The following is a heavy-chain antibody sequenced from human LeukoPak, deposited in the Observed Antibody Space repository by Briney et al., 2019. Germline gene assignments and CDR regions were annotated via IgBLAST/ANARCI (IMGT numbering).Heavy chain of an antibody. D-gene: IGHD2-2*01. J-gene: IGHJ5*02. V-gene: IGHV4-59*01. CDR2: IYYSGST. CDR1: GGSISSYY. Sequence: SETLSLTCTVSGGSISSYYWSWIRQPPGKGLKWIGYIYYSGSTNYNPSLKSPVTLSVDTSKNQFSLMLSSVTAADTAVYYCARDSKSSTSCPSTQLWLPWFDPWGQGTLVTVSS. CDR3: ARDSKSSTSCPSTQLWLPWFDP.